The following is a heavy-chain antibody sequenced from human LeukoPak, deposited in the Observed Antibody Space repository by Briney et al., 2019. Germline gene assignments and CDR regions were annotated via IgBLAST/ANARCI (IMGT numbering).Heavy chain of an antibody. CDR3: ARDWPSEWEQLPDYDAVDI. CDR2: ISGRGGST. CDR1: GFTFSSYA. Sequence: GGSLRLSCAASGFTFSSYAMSWVRQPSGKGLEWVSTISGRGGSTYYADSVKGRFTISRDNSKNTVYLQMNSLRDEDAAVYYCARDWPSEWEQLPDYDAVDIWGQGTMVTVSS. D-gene: IGHD1-26*01. J-gene: IGHJ3*02. V-gene: IGHV3-23*01.